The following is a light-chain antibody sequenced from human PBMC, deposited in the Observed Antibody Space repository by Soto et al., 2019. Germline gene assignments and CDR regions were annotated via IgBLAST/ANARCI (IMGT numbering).Light chain of an antibody. CDR3: QQYNHWPPRRT. J-gene: IGKJ1*01. V-gene: IGKV3-15*01. Sequence: EIVMTQSPATLSVSPGERATLSCRASQSVSSNLAWYQQKPGQAPRLLIYGASTRATGIPARFSGSGSGTEFTLIISRLQSEDFAVYYWQQYNHWPPRRTLDQGTSVDIK. CDR2: GAS. CDR1: QSVSSN.